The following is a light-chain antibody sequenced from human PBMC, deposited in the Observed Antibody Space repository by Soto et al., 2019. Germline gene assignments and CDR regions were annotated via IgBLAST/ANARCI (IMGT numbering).Light chain of an antibody. CDR1: QTVSDN. CDR2: GAS. J-gene: IGKJ2*01. CDR3: QQYGSSPMYT. V-gene: IGKV3-20*01. Sequence: EIVLTQSPAILSASPGERATLSCRASQTVSDNLAWYQQKPGQSPRLLIYGASTRATGIPDRFSGSGSGTDFTLTISRLEPEDFAVYYCQQYGSSPMYTFGQGTKLEIK.